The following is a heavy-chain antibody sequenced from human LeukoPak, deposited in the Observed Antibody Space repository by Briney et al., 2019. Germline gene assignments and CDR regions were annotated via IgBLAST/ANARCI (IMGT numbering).Heavy chain of an antibody. J-gene: IGHJ4*02. CDR3: ARSREYSSSARYFDY. V-gene: IGHV3-30*09. D-gene: IGHD6-6*01. CDR1: GFTFSSYA. CDR2: ISYDGSNK. Sequence: PGGSLGLFCAASGFTFSSYAMHWVRQAPGKGLEWVAVISYDGSNKYYADSVKGRFAISRDNSKNTLYLQMNSLRAEDMALYYCARSREYSSSARYFDYWGQGTLVTVSS.